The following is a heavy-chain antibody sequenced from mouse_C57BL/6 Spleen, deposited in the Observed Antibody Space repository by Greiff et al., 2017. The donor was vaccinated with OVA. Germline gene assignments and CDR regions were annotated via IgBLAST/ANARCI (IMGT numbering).Heavy chain of an antibody. Sequence: QVQLKQPGAELVRPGASVKLSCKASGYTFTSYWMHWVKQRPGQGLEWIGEIDPADSYTNYNQKFKGKATLTVDTSSNTAYMQLSSLTSEDSAVYYCARYLAYYSNFYFFDYWRKGTTLTVPP. CDR1: GYTFTSYW. V-gene: IGHV1-59*01. CDR3: ARYLAYYSNFYFFDY. J-gene: IGHJ2*01. D-gene: IGHD2-5*01. CDR2: IDPADSYT.